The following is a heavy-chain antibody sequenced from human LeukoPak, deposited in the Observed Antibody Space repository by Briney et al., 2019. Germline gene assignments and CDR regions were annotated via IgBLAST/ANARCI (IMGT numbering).Heavy chain of an antibody. CDR3: ARPLGTHIDY. Sequence: PGGSLRLSCAASGFTFSSYSMNWVRQAPGKGLEWVSYISSSGSTIYYADSVKGRFTISRDNAKNSLYLQMNSLRAEDTAVYYCARPLGTHIDYWGQGTLVTVSS. CDR1: GFTFSSYS. J-gene: IGHJ4*02. CDR2: ISSSGSTI. D-gene: IGHD1-14*01. V-gene: IGHV3-48*04.